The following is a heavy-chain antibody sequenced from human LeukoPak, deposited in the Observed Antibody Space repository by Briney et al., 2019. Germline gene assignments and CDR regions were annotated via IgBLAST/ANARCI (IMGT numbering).Heavy chain of an antibody. J-gene: IGHJ3*02. CDR1: GFTFSSYA. CDR2: IKQDGSEK. V-gene: IGHV3-7*01. D-gene: IGHD3-22*01. CDR3: ARVRDPRQYYYDNSGYRNAFDI. Sequence: GGSLRLSCAASGFTFSSYAMSWVRQAPGKGLEWVANIKQDGSEKYYVDSVKGRFTISRDNAKNSLYLQMNSLRAEDTAVYYCARVRDPRQYYYDNSGYRNAFDIWGQGTMVTVSS.